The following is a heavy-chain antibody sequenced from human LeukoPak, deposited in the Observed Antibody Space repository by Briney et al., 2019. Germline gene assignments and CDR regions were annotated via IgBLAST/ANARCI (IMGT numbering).Heavy chain of an antibody. CDR1: GGSLSSRSHY. D-gene: IGHD1-1*01. CDR3: VRWTAGTTEDS. Sequence: SETLSLTCTVSGGSLSSRSHYWGWIRQPPGQGLEWIGSLSNSGNTYYNPSLKSRVTISVDTSKNEFSLKLSSVTAADTAVYYCVRWTAGTTEDSWGQGTLVTVSS. CDR2: LSNSGNT. J-gene: IGHJ4*02. V-gene: IGHV4-39*01.